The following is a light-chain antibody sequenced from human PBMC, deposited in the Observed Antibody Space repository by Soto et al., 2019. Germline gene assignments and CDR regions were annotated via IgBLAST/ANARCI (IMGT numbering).Light chain of an antibody. V-gene: IGKV3-15*01. CDR3: QQYKNGWA. Sequence: EIVMSQSASTLSVSPGERATLSCRASQSVSSNLAWYQQKPGQAPRLLIYGASTRATGIPARFIGGGSGTEFTLTISSLQSEDFAVYYCQQYKNGWAFGQGTKVDIK. CDR2: GAS. CDR1: QSVSSN. J-gene: IGKJ1*01.